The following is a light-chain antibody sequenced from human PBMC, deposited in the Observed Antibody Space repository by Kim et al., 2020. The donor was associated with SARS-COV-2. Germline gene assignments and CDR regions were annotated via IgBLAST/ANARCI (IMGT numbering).Light chain of an antibody. CDR3: QVWDSGTWV. CDR1: NIQTKN. V-gene: IGLV3-9*01. Sequence: SVALGQTARLTWGGNNIQTKNVHWYRQKPGQAPVLVMYKDSKRPSGIPERFSGSNSGNTATLTISRAQAGDEADYYCQVWDSGTWVFGGGTKLTVL. J-gene: IGLJ3*02. CDR2: KDS.